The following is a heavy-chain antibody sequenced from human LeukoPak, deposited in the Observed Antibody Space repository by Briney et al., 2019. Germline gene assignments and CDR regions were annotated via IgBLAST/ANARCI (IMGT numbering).Heavy chain of an antibody. CDR3: AKPDSITRGVTRPFDF. V-gene: IGHV3-23*01. J-gene: IGHJ4*01. CDR1: GFTFSSYA. CDR2: ISGSGDNT. Sequence: PGGSLRLSCAASGFTFSSYAMSWVRQVPGKGLEWVSVISGSGDNTYYADSVKGRFTISRDNSKNMLYLQMNSLRAEDTAVYYCAKPDSITRGVTRPFDFWGHGILVTVSS. D-gene: IGHD3-10*01.